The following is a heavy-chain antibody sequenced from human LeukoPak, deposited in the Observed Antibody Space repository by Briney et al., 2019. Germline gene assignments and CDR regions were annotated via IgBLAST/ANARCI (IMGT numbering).Heavy chain of an antibody. CDR3: AKELYCGGDCYGMDV. D-gene: IGHD2-21*01. J-gene: IGHJ6*02. CDR2: ISYDGSNK. Sequence: PGRSLRLSCAASGFTFSSYGMHWVRQAPGKGLEWVAVISYDGSNKYYADSVKGRFTISRDNSKNTLYLQMNRLRAEDTAVYYCAKELYCGGDCYGMDVWGQGTTVTVSS. V-gene: IGHV3-30*18. CDR1: GFTFSSYG.